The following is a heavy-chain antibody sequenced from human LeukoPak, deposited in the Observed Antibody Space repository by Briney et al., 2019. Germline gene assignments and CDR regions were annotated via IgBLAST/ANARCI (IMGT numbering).Heavy chain of an antibody. V-gene: IGHV3-30-3*01. D-gene: IGHD2-2*01. Sequence: PGGSLRLSCAASGFTFSSYAMHWVRRAPGKGLEWVAVISYDGSNKYYADSVKGRFTISRDNSKNTLYLQMNSLRAEDTAVYYCARARYCSSTSCYPPDYWGQGTLVTVSS. CDR1: GFTFSSYA. CDR3: ARARYCSSTSCYPPDY. CDR2: ISYDGSNK. J-gene: IGHJ4*02.